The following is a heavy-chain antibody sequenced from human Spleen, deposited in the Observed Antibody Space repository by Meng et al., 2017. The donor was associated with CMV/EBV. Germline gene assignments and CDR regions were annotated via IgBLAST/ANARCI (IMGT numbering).Heavy chain of an antibody. J-gene: IGHJ5*02. D-gene: IGHD3-10*01. Sequence: SIRSSSYYWGWIRQPPGKGLEWIGSIYYSGSTYYNPSLKSRVTISVDTSKNQFSLKLSSVTAADTAVYYCARYSVVIRGINNWFDPWGQGTLVTVSS. CDR1: SIRSSSYY. V-gene: IGHV4-39*01. CDR2: IYYSGST. CDR3: ARYSVVIRGINNWFDP.